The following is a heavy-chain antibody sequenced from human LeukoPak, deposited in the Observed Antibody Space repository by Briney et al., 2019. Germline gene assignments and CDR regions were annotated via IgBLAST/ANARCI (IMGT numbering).Heavy chain of an antibody. D-gene: IGHD6-13*01. Sequence: SETLSLTCTVSGGSISSSSYYWGWIRQPPGKGLEWIGTIYYSGSTNYNPSLKSRVTISVDTSKNQFSLKLSSVTAADTAVYYCASSSWYTFDYWGQGTLVTVSS. J-gene: IGHJ4*02. V-gene: IGHV4-39*07. CDR1: GGSISSSSYY. CDR3: ASSSWYTFDY. CDR2: IYYSGST.